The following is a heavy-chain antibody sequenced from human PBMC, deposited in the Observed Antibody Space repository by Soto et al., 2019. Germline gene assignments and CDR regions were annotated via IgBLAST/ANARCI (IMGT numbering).Heavy chain of an antibody. V-gene: IGHV4-4*02. J-gene: IGHJ4*02. CDR3: ARTPGY. CDR1: GGSITSNW. CDR2: IYHNGST. Sequence: PSETLSLTCAVSGGSITSNWWSWVRQPPGKGLEWIGYIYHNGSTYYNPSLRSRVTISVDTSKNQFSLKLTSVTAADTAVYYCARTPGYWGQGTLVTVSS.